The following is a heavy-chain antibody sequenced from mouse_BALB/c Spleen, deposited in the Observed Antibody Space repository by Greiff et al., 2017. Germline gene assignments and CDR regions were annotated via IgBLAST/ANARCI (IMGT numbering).Heavy chain of an antibody. D-gene: IGHD2-10*02. J-gene: IGHJ1*01. CDR2: ISDGGSYT. V-gene: IGHV5-4*02. CDR1: GFTFSDYY. Sequence: EVQVVESGGGLVKPGGSLKLSCAASGFTFSDYYMYWVRQTPEKRLEWVATISDGGSYTYYPDSVKGRFTISRDNAKNNLYLQMSSLKSEDTAMYYCARGMVSYWYFDVWGAGTTVTVSS. CDR3: ARGMVSYWYFDV.